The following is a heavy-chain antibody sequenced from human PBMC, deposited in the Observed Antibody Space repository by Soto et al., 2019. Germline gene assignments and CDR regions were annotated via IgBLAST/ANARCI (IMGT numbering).Heavy chain of an antibody. CDR3: ASPDIVVVPAAIGGEYYYYYMDV. J-gene: IGHJ6*03. CDR2: ISSSSSTI. Sequence: GGSLRLSCAASGFTFSSYSMNWVRQAPGKGLEWVSYISSSSSTIYYADSVKGRFTISRDNAKNSLYLQMNSLRAEDTAVYYCASPDIVVVPAAIGGEYYYYYMDVWGKGTTVTVSS. D-gene: IGHD2-2*01. V-gene: IGHV3-48*01. CDR1: GFTFSSYS.